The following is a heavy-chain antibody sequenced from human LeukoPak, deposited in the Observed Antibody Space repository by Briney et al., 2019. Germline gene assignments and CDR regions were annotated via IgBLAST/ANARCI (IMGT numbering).Heavy chain of an antibody. V-gene: IGHV3-30*18. J-gene: IGHJ4*02. Sequence: GGSLRLSCAASGFTFSSYGMHWVRQAPGKGLEWVAVISYDGSNKYYADSVKGRFTISRDNSKNTLYLQMNSLRAEDTAVYYCAKDVRYFDWLFQSPTLDYWGQGTLVTVSS. CDR2: ISYDGSNK. CDR3: AKDVRYFDWLFQSPTLDY. CDR1: GFTFSSYG. D-gene: IGHD3-9*01.